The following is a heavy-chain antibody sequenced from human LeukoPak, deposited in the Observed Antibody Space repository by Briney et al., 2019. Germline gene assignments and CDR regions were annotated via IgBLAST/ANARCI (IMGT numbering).Heavy chain of an antibody. V-gene: IGHV4-30-4*01. Sequence: SETLSLTCTVSGGSISSGDYYWSWIRQPPGKGLEWIGYIYYSGSTYYNPSLKSRVTISVDTSKNQFSLKLSSVTAADTAVYYCARDLAVVPAATRYSYLDYWGQGTLVTVSS. CDR1: GGSISSGDYY. CDR3: ARDLAVVPAATRYSYLDY. D-gene: IGHD2-2*01. J-gene: IGHJ4*02. CDR2: IYYSGST.